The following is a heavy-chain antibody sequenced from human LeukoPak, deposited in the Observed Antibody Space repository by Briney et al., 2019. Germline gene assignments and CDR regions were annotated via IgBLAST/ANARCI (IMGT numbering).Heavy chain of an antibody. V-gene: IGHV4-59*01. J-gene: IGHJ4*02. CDR2: IYYSGST. D-gene: IGHD5-18*01. CDR1: GASISSYY. CDR3: ARGGGYSYGYAGYYFDY. Sequence: KPSETLSLTCSVSGASISSYYWTWIRQPPGKGLEWIGYIYYSGSTNYNPSLKSRVTISVDTSNNQLSLKMSSVTAADTAVYYCARGGGYSYGYAGYYFDYWGQGRLVTVSS.